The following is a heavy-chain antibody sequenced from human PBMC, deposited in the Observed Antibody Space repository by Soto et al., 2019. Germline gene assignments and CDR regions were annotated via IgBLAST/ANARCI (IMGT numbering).Heavy chain of an antibody. Sequence: PSETLSLTCTVSGGSISSYYWSWIRQPPGKGLEWIGYIYYSGSTNYNPSLKSRVTISVDTSKNQFSLKLSSVTAADTAVYYCARQAPLNTYYYYMDVGGKGTRVTFP. CDR3: ARQAPLNTYYYYMDV. J-gene: IGHJ6*03. CDR2: IYYSGST. V-gene: IGHV4-59*08. CDR1: GGSISSYY. D-gene: IGHD3-16*02.